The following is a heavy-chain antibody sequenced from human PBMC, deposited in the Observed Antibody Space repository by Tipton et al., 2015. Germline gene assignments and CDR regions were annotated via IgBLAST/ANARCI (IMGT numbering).Heavy chain of an antibody. V-gene: IGHV1-46*01. J-gene: IGHJ4*02. D-gene: IGHD1-14*01. CDR3: ARGMNPYQSRAPFDH. Sequence: QVQLVQSGAEVKKPGASVKVSCKASGYTFTSYYMHWVRQAPGQGLEWMGIINPSGGSTSYAQKFQGRVTMTSDTSTSTANMELRRLRSDDTAVYYCARGMNPYQSRAPFDHWGQGTLVTVSS. CDR1: GYTFTSYY. CDR2: INPSGGST.